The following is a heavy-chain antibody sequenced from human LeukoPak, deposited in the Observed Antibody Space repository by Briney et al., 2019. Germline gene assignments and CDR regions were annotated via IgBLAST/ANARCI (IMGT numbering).Heavy chain of an antibody. Sequence: GASVKVSCKASGGTFSSYYMHWVRQAPGQGLEWMGRIIPILGIANYAQKLQGRVTMTTDTSTSTAYMELRSLRSDDTAVYYCARDLGVVVPAAMDYWGQGTLVTVSS. CDR1: GGTFSSYY. J-gene: IGHJ4*02. D-gene: IGHD2-2*01. V-gene: IGHV1-69*04. CDR2: IIPILGIA. CDR3: ARDLGVVVPAAMDY.